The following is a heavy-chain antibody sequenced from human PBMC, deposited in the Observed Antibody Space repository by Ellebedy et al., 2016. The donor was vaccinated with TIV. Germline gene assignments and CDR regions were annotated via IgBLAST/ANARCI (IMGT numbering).Heavy chain of an antibody. CDR3: ARDGASREAYNPSQMDY. CDR2: IYTTGAT. D-gene: IGHD5-24*01. CDR1: GFYINTYH. V-gene: IGHV4-4*07. Sequence: SETLSLTXTVSGFYINTYHWTWIRQPAGKGLEWIGRIYTTGATKYNPSLKRRLSMSIDASTNHFSLRLTSVTAADTAVYFCARDGASREAYNPSQMDYWGQGIPVTVSS. J-gene: IGHJ4*02.